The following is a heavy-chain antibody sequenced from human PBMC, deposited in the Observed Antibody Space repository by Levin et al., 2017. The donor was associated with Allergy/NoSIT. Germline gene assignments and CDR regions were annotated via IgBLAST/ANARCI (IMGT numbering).Heavy chain of an antibody. CDR3: ARDLRRRFGEFSYGMDV. J-gene: IGHJ6*02. D-gene: IGHD3-10*01. CDR1: GFTVSSNY. Sequence: LSLTCAASGFTVSSNYMSWVRQAPGKGLEWVSVIYSGGSTYYADSVKGRFTISRDNSKNTLYLQMNSLRAEDTAVYYCARDLRRRFGEFSYGMDVWGQGTTVTVSS. CDR2: IYSGGST. V-gene: IGHV3-53*01.